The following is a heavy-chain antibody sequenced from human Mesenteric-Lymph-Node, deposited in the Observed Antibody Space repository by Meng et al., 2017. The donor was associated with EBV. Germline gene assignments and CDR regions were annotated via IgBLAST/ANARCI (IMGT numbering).Heavy chain of an antibody. J-gene: IGHJ4*02. Sequence: QWQLQESGPGLVKPTGTLSLNCGVSGYSNTSTDTWCSWVRQPPGKGLEWIGEIFHAGNTNYNPSLKSQVTMSVATSTTQFSLNLSSVTAADSAVYYCARGSHYTWDVWGQGTLVTVSS. D-gene: IGHD3-16*01. CDR1: GYSNTSTDTW. CDR3: ARGSHYTWDV. V-gene: IGHV4-4*02. CDR2: IFHAGNT.